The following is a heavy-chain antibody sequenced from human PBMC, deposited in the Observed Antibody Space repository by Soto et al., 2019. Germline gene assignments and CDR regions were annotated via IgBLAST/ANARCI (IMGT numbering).Heavy chain of an antibody. Sequence: PSETLSLTCSVSGDSISNSRFYWAWIRQPPGEGLEWIGSIYHTGNAYYNPSLKSRVTISVDTSKNQFSLKLTSVTAADAALYYCARDFFDSSDYTTNWFDPWGQGTLLTVS. V-gene: IGHV4-39*01. J-gene: IGHJ5*02. CDR2: IYHTGNA. CDR1: GDSISNSRFY. CDR3: ARDFFDSSDYTTNWFDP. D-gene: IGHD3-22*01.